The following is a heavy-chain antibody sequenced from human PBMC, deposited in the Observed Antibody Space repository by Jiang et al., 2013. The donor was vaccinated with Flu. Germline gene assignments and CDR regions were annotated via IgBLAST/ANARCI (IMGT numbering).Heavy chain of an antibody. V-gene: IGHV3-21*06. CDR3: ARERGSRTYVHYYGMDV. CDR2: ISYNSKYI. CDR1: GFPFYTYT. D-gene: IGHD3-16*01. J-gene: IGHJ6*02. Sequence: QLLESGGGLVEPGGSLRLSCAASGFPFYTYTMNWVRQAPGKGLEWVSSISYNSKYIYYADSLKARFTISRDNARNTLHLQMDSLRPEDTAVYYCARERGSRTYVHYYGMDVWGQGTTVTVSS.